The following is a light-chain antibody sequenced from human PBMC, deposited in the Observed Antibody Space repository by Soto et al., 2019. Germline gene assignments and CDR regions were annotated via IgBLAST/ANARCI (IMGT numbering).Light chain of an antibody. V-gene: IGKV1-5*01. J-gene: IGKJ4*01. CDR2: DAS. CDR3: QQYSDYSAHGLT. CDR1: QTISRW. Sequence: QLTQSPSTLSASLGDRVSITCRASQTISRWLAWYQQKPGKAPKLLIYDASSLESGVPSRFSGSGSGTEFTLTISSLQSDDFATYYCQQYSDYSAHGLTFGGGTKVDIK.